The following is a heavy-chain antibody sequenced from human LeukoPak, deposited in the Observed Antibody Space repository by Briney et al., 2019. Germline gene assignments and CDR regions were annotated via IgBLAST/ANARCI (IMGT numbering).Heavy chain of an antibody. CDR3: ARGYLEWLLYLDY. CDR1: GGSISSYY. J-gene: IGHJ4*02. CDR2: IYYSGST. V-gene: IGHV4-59*01. Sequence: SETLSLTCTVSGGSISSYYCSWIRQPPGKGLEWIGYIYYSGSTNYNPSLKSRVTISVDTSKNQFSLKLSSVTAADTGVYYCARGYLEWLLYLDYWGQGTLVTVSS. D-gene: IGHD3-3*01.